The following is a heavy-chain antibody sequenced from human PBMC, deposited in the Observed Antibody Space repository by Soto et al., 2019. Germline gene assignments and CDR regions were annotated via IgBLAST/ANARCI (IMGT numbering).Heavy chain of an antibody. V-gene: IGHV3-23*01. Sequence: EVQLLESGGGLVQPGGSLRLSCAASGFTFNSYAMSWVRQAPGKGLEWVSAISGSGGSTYYADSVKGRFTISRDNSKNTLYLQMNSLRAEDTAVYYCAGHKAGSDIVVVTAILWYYYGMDVWGQGTTVTVSS. CDR2: ISGSGGST. J-gene: IGHJ6*02. D-gene: IGHD2-21*02. CDR3: AGHKAGSDIVVVTAILWYYYGMDV. CDR1: GFTFNSYA.